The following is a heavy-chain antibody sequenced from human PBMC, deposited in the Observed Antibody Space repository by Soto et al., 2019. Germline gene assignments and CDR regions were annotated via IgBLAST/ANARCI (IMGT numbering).Heavy chain of an antibody. J-gene: IGHJ4*02. CDR2: IYHSGST. D-gene: IGHD3-22*01. CDR3: ARGGNDSSGYYPLFDY. Sequence: SETLSLTCTVSGGSVRSDYYSWSWIRQPPGKGLEWIGYIYHSGSTYYNPSLKSRVTISVDRSKNQFSLKLSSVTAADTAVYYCARGGNDSSGYYPLFDYWGQGTLVTVFS. CDR1: GGSVRSDYYS. V-gene: IGHV4-30-2*01.